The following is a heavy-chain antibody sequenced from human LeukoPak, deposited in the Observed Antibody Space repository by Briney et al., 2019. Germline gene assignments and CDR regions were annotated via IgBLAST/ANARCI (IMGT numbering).Heavy chain of an antibody. V-gene: IGHV4-38-2*02. CDR2: VYHTGTT. CDR1: GYSVSSGYY. CDR3: ASAHYEATGLGYYFKF. Sequence: SETLSLTCNVSGYSVSSGYYWGWIRQSPGKGLEWIGTVYHTGTTYYSPSLKSRLAISLDTSTNRFSLKLTSVTATDTAVYYCASAHYEATGLGYYFKFWGQGTLVSVSS. D-gene: IGHD2-8*02. J-gene: IGHJ4*02.